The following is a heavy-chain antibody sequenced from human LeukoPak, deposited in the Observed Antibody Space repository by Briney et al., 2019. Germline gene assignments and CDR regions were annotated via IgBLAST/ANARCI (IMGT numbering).Heavy chain of an antibody. V-gene: IGHV5-51*01. D-gene: IGHD6-19*01. CDR3: ARLACRGPGHWYFDL. Sequence: GASLQISCKGSGSSFTSYWIGWVRQMPGKGLEWMGIIYPGDSDTRYSPSFQGQVTISADKSISTAYLQWSSLKASDTAMYYCARLACRGPGHWYFDLWGRGTLVTVSS. CDR1: GSSFTSYW. CDR2: IYPGDSDT. J-gene: IGHJ2*01.